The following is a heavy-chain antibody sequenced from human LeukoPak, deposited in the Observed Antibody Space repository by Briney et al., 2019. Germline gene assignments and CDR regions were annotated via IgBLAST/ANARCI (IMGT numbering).Heavy chain of an antibody. D-gene: IGHD2-2*01. CDR1: GFTVSSNY. Sequence: GGSLRLSCAASGFTVSSNYMSWVRQAPGKGLEWVSVIYSGGTTNYADSVKGRFTISRDNSKNTLYLQMNSLRAEDTAVYYCAKAVVVPAAVVGYFQHWGQGTLVTVSS. CDR2: IYSGGTT. V-gene: IGHV3-53*01. CDR3: AKAVVVPAAVVGYFQH. J-gene: IGHJ1*01.